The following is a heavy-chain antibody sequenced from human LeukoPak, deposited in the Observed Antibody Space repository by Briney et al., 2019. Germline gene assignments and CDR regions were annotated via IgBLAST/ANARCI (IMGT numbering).Heavy chain of an antibody. CDR1: GFTFSSFA. CDR2: ISDSGGSR. D-gene: IGHD6-19*01. J-gene: IGHJ4*02. CDR3: AKGGGWLYYFDY. V-gene: IGHV3-23*01. Sequence: AGSLRLSCAASGFTFSSFAMNWVRQAPGKGLEWVSAISDSGGSRYYADSVKGRFTISRDNAKNTVYLQMNSLRVEDTAVYYCAKGGGWLYYFDYWGQGSLVSVSS.